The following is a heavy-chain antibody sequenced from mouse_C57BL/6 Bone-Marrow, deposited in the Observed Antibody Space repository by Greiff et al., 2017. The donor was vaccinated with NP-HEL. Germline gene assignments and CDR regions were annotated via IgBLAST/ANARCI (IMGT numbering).Heavy chain of an antibody. CDR3: ARDRYDGYYYYYAMDY. D-gene: IGHD2-3*01. Sequence: DVQLQESEGGLVQPGSSMKLSCTASGFTFSDYYMAWVRQVPEKGLEWVANINYDGSSTYYLDSLKSRFIISRDNAKNILYLQMSSLKSEDTATYYCARDRYDGYYYYYAMDYWGQGTSVTVSS. V-gene: IGHV5-16*01. J-gene: IGHJ4*01. CDR2: INYDGSST. CDR1: GFTFSDYY.